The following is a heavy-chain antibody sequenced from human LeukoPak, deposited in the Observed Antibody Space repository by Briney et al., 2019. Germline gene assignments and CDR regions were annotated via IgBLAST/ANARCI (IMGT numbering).Heavy chain of an antibody. CDR1: GGSISSGDYY. CDR3: AREGPNNPGGDYYYYYMDV. Sequence: SETLSLTCTVSGGSISSGDYYWSWIRQPPGKGLEWIGYIYYSGSTYYNPSLKSRVTISVDTTKNQFSLKLSSVTAADTAVYYCAREGPNNPGGDYYYYYMDVWGKGTTVTVSS. J-gene: IGHJ6*03. V-gene: IGHV4-30-4*08. D-gene: IGHD1-14*01. CDR2: IYYSGST.